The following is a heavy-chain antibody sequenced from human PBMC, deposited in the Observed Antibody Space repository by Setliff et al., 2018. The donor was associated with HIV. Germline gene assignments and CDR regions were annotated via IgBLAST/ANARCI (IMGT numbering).Heavy chain of an antibody. Sequence: ASVKVSCKASGYTFTGYYMHWVRQAPGQGLEWMGCINLNTGNTNYAQKFQGRVIVTRDTSINTAHVELRSLRLGDTAVYFCARGRTYDSSGYIGNWFDPWGQGTLVTVSS. J-gene: IGHJ5*02. D-gene: IGHD3-22*01. CDR3: ARGRTYDSSGYIGNWFDP. CDR1: GYTFTGYY. CDR2: INLNTGNT. V-gene: IGHV1-2*02.